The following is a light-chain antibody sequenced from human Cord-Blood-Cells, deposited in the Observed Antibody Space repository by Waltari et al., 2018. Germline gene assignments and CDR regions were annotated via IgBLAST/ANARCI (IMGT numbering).Light chain of an antibody. J-gene: IGKJ1*01. V-gene: IGKV2-28*01. CDR1: QSLMHSNGYNY. CDR3: MQALQTPS. CDR2: LGS. Sequence: DVVMTQSPLSLPVTPGEPASISCRSSQSLMHSNGYNYLDWYLQKPGPSPQLLIYLGSNRASGVPDRFSGSGSSTDFTLKISRVEAEDVGVYYCMQALQTPSFGQGTKVEIK.